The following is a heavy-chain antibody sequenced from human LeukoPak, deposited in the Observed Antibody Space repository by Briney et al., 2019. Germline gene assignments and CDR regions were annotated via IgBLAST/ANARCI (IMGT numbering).Heavy chain of an antibody. V-gene: IGHV4-4*07. Sequence: SETLSLTCTVSGDSISGFYWSWIRQPAGKGLEWIGHISTLGSTNYNPSLKSRVSMSVDTSNYHFSLKLTFVTAADTAIYYCARVAQYLVGASSTAFFEYWGQGTLVTVSS. CDR2: ISTLGST. CDR3: ARVAQYLVGASSTAFFEY. CDR1: GDSISGFY. J-gene: IGHJ4*02. D-gene: IGHD1-26*01.